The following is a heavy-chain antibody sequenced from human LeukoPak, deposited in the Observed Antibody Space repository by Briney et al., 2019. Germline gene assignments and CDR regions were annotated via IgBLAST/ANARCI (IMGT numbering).Heavy chain of an antibody. CDR2: IHPSTGNP. CDR3: ARALDSLGGLSLPDY. J-gene: IGHJ4*02. CDR1: GYSFTNYA. D-gene: IGHD3-16*02. V-gene: IGHV7-4-1*02. Sequence: ASVKVSCKASGYSFTNYAMNWVRQAPGQGLEFMGWIHPSTGNPAYAQGFSGRFVFSLDTSVTTTYLQISDLRAEDTAVYFCARALDSLGGLSLPDYWGQGTLVTVSS.